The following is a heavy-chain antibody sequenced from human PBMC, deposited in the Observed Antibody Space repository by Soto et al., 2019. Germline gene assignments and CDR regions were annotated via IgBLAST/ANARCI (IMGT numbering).Heavy chain of an antibody. CDR1: GFTFDDYA. D-gene: IGHD6-6*01. CDR2: VTWNSGSI. CDR3: AIGGIAARPRGYFDL. Sequence: GGSLRLSCAASGFTFDDYAMHWVRQAPGKGLEWVSGVTWNSGSIVYADSVKGRFTISRDNAENSLYLQMNSLRAEDTAVYYCAIGGIAARPRGYFDLWGRGTLVTVSS. J-gene: IGHJ2*01. V-gene: IGHV3-9*01.